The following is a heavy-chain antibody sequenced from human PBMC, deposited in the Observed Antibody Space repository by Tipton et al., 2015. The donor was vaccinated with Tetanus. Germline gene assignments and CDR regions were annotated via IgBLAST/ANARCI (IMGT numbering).Heavy chain of an antibody. V-gene: IGHV4-61*08. CDR3: ARANCEFPNKGPFDS. Sequence: TLSLTCTVSGGSIRSGDYQWNWIRQPPGKGLEWLAYISDSGRTNSNYSLKSRITISRDTSKNQFSLRLTSVTAADTAVYYCARANCEFPNKGPFDSWGQGTLVIVSS. J-gene: IGHJ4*02. D-gene: IGHD2-21*01. CDR1: GGSIRSGDYQ. CDR2: ISDSGRT.